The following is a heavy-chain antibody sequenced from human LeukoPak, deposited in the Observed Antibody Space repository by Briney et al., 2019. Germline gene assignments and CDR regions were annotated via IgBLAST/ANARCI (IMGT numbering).Heavy chain of an antibody. Sequence: PGRSLRLSCAASGFTFSNYAMHWVRQAPGKGLEWVAVIWYGGSNKYYADSVKGRFTISRDNSKNTLYLQMNSLRAEDTAVYYCAKDLLRYFDWSVRPGRGYWGQGTLVTVSS. V-gene: IGHV3-30*18. D-gene: IGHD3-9*01. J-gene: IGHJ4*02. CDR1: GFTFSNYA. CDR2: IWYGGSNK. CDR3: AKDLLRYFDWSVRPGRGY.